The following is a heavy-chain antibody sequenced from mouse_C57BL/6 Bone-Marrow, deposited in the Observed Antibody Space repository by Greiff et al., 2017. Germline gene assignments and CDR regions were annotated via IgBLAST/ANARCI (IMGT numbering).Heavy chain of an antibody. CDR2: IYWDDDK. V-gene: IGHV8-12*01. Sequence: QVTLKESGPGLLQSSQTLSLTCSFSGFSLSTSGMGVSWIRQPSGKGLEWLAHIYWDDDKRYNPSLKSRLTISKDTSRNQVFLKITSVDTADTATYYCARRDGYYVYWYFDVWGTGTTVTVSS. CDR3: ARRDGYYVYWYFDV. CDR1: GFSLSTSGMG. D-gene: IGHD2-3*01. J-gene: IGHJ1*03.